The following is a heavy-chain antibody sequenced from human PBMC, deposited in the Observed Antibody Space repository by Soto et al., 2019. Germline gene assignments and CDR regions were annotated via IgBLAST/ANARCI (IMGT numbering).Heavy chain of an antibody. D-gene: IGHD3-22*01. CDR1: GFPFSGYA. J-gene: IGHJ5*02. CDR3: VKGVKFYYDSSEGWFDP. CDR2: ISGSGGST. V-gene: IGHV3-23*01. Sequence: GGSLRLSCAASGFPFSGYAMNWVRQVPGKGLEWVSGISGSGGSTYYAGSVRGRFTASRDNSKNTLFLQMNSLRAEDTAIYYCVKGVKFYYDSSEGWFDPWGQGTLVTVSS.